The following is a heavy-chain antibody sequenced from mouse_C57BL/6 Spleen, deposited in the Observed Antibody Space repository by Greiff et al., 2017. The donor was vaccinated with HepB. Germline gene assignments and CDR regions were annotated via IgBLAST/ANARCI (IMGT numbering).Heavy chain of an antibody. V-gene: IGHV1-39*01. D-gene: IGHD1-1*02. J-gene: IGHJ4*01. CDR1: GYSFTDYN. CDR3: ARVLGYGGYYYAMDY. Sequence: EVKLMESGPELVKPGASVKISCKASGYSFTDYNMNWVKQSNGKSLEWIGVINPNYGTTSYNQKFKGKATLTVDQSSSTAYMQLNSLTSEDSAVYYCARVLGYGGYYYAMDYWGQGTSVTVSS. CDR2: INPNYGTT.